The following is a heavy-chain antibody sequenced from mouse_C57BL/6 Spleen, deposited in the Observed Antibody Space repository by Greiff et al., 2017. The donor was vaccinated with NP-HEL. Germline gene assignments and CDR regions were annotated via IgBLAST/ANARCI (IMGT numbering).Heavy chain of an antibody. J-gene: IGHJ2*01. D-gene: IGHD2-2*01. CDR1: GFNIKDDY. CDR2: IDPENGDT. Sequence: EVKLVESGAELVRPGASVKLSCTASGFNIKDDYMHWVKQRPEQGLEWIGWIDPENGDTEYASKFQGKATITADTSSNTAYLQLSSLTSEDTAVYYCTTGLRRLLFDYWGQGTTLTVSS. V-gene: IGHV14-4*01. CDR3: TTGLRRLLFDY.